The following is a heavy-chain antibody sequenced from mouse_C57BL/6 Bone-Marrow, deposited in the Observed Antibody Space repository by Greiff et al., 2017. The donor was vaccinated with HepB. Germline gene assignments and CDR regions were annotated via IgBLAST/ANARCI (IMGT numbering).Heavy chain of an antibody. CDR1: GYTFTSYW. CDR3: ARIQGYYFDY. Sequence: QVQLQQPGAELVKPGASVKLSCKASGYTFTSYWMQWVKQRPGQGLEWIGEIDPSDSYTNYNQKFKGKATLTVDTSSSTAYMQLSSLTSEDSAVYYCARIQGYYFDYWGQGTTLTVSS. CDR2: IDPSDSYT. J-gene: IGHJ2*01. V-gene: IGHV1-50*01.